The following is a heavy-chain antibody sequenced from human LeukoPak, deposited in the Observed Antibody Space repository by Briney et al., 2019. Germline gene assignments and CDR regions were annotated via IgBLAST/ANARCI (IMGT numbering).Heavy chain of an antibody. CDR2: IYTSGST. J-gene: IGHJ4*02. V-gene: IGHV4-61*02. CDR1: GGSISSGSYY. Sequence: SETLSLTCTVSGGSISSGSYYWSWIRQPAGKGLEWIGRIYTSGSTNYNPSLKSRVTISVDTSKNQFSLKLSSVAAADTAVYYCAREIAGYYDSSGYPGFDYWGQGTLVTVSS. D-gene: IGHD3-22*01. CDR3: AREIAGYYDSSGYPGFDY.